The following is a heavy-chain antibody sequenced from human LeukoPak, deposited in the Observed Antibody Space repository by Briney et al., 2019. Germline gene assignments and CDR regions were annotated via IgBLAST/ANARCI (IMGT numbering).Heavy chain of an antibody. CDR2: IYPGDSDT. Sequence: GESLKITCKGSGYSFTSYWIGWVRQMPGKGLEWMGIIYPGDSDTRYSPSFQGQVTISADKSISTAYLQWSSLKASDTAMYYCARGSRLIYNWFDPWGQGTLVTVSS. CDR3: ARGSRLIYNWFDP. J-gene: IGHJ5*02. D-gene: IGHD3-22*01. CDR1: GYSFTSYW. V-gene: IGHV5-51*01.